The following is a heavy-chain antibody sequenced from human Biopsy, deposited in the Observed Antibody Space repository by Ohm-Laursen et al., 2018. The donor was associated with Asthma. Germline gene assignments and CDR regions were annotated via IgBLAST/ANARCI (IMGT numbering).Heavy chain of an antibody. J-gene: IGHJ6*02. CDR3: ARGPELDV. CDR1: PGSLSGFF. CDR2: TNERGVT. Sequence: GTLSLTCDVYPGSLSGFFWTWIRPSPGKGLEWIGETNERGVTNNNPSLKSQVIISIDTYWNRVSLKLTSVTAADTAVYYCARGPELDVWGQGTTVTVSS. V-gene: IGHV4-34*01.